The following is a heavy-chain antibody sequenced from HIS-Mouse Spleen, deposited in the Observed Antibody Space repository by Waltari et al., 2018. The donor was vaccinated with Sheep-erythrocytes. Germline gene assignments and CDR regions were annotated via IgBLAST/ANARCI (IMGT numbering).Heavy chain of an antibody. CDR3: ARGIVGATSLDY. D-gene: IGHD1-26*01. J-gene: IGHJ4*02. V-gene: IGHV3-66*01. Sequence: EVQLVESGGGLVQPGGSLRLSCAASGFTVSSNYMSWVRQAPGKGLEGVSVIYSGGSTYYADSVKGRFTISRDNSKNTLYLQMNSLRAEDTAVYYCARGIVGATSLDYWGQGTLVTVSS. CDR2: IYSGGST. CDR1: GFTVSSNY.